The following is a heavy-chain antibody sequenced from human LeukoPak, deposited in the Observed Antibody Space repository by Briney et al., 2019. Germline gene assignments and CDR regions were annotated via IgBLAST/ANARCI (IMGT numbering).Heavy chain of an antibody. Sequence: SETLSLTCSVSGGSISSYYWSWIRQPPGKGLEWIGYIYYSGSTNYNPSLKSRVTISVDTSKNQFSLKLSSVTAADTAVYYCARVIGDDYYFDYWGQGTLVTVSS. CDR1: GGSISSYY. D-gene: IGHD2-21*02. CDR2: IYYSGST. CDR3: ARVIGDDYYFDY. V-gene: IGHV4-59*01. J-gene: IGHJ4*02.